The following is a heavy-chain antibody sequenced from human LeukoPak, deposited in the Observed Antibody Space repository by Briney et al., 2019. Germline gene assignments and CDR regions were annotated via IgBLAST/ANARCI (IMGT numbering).Heavy chain of an antibody. CDR2: LNWNGDNT. J-gene: IGHJ4*02. CDR3: VRLAGSGSYSRWEY. CDR1: GFTFDDYG. V-gene: IGHV3-20*04. Sequence: PGGSLRLSCATSGFTFDDYGMNWVRQAPGKGLEWVSGLNWNGDNTNYADSVKGRFTISRDSAKKSLYLQLKSLRAEDTALYYCVRLAGSGSYSRWEYWGQGILVTVSS. D-gene: IGHD3-10*01.